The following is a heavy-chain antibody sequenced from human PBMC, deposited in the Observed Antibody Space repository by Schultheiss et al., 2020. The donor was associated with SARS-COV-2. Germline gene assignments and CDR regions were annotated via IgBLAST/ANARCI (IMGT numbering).Heavy chain of an antibody. CDR1: GFTFSSYA. CDR3: ARDGRNRGNSGYDYNSFDRDYEDFYYMDV. Sequence: GGSLRLSCAASGFTFSSYAMSWVRQAPGKGLEWVSAISGSGGSTYYADSLKGRFTISRDNSKNTLYLQIDSLRAEDTGVYYCARDGRNRGNSGYDYNSFDRDYEDFYYMDVWCKGTTVTVAS. V-gene: IGHV3-23*01. CDR2: ISGSGGST. J-gene: IGHJ6*03. D-gene: IGHD5-12*01.